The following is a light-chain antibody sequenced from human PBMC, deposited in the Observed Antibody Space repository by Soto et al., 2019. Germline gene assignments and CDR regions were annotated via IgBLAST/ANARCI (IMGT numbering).Light chain of an antibody. J-gene: IGKJ5*01. CDR2: SAS. V-gene: IGKV1-27*01. Sequence: DIQITQSPSSLSASVVGGGTITFQASQDISNYLNWYQQKPGKVPKLLIYSASTLQSGVPSRFSGSGSGTDFTLTISSLQPEDVATYFCQKYNSALTFGQGTRREIK. CDR1: QDISNY. CDR3: QKYNSALT.